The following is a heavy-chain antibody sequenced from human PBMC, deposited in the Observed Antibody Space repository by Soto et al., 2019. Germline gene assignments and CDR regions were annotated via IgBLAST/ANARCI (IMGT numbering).Heavy chain of an antibody. CDR2: IIPILGIA. CDR3: ARLVDTADFDY. J-gene: IGHJ4*02. D-gene: IGHD5-18*01. Sequence: QVQLVQSGAEVKKPGSSVKVSCKASGGTFSSYTISWVRQAPGQGLEWMGRIIPILGIANYAQKSQGRATITADKSTSTAYMELSSLRSEDTAVYYCARLVDTADFDYWGQGTLVTVSS. V-gene: IGHV1-69*02. CDR1: GGTFSSYT.